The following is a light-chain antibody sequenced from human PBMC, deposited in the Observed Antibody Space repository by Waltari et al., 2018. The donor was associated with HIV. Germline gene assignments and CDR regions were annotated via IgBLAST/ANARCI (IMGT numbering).Light chain of an antibody. V-gene: IGKV3D-20*01. CDR2: DAS. J-gene: IGKJ2*01. CDR3: QQYGSSTSYT. CDR1: QAVSNNY. Sequence: DIVLTQSPATLSLSPGERATLSCGASQAVSNNYLAWYQQKPGLAPRLLIYDASRRATGIPDRFSGSGSGTDFTLTISRLEPEDFVVYYCQQYGSSTSYTFGQGTKLEIK.